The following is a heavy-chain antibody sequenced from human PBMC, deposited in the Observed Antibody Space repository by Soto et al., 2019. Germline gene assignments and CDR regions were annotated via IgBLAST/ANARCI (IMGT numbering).Heavy chain of an antibody. CDR1: GYTFTSYY. V-gene: IGHV1-46*01. CDR2: INHSGGST. CDR3: ARDDDTQGKYYYANSGYGMDV. J-gene: IGHJ6*02. D-gene: IGHD3-10*01. Sequence: GASVKVSCKASGYTFTSYYMHWVRQAPGQGLERMGKINHSGGSTNNAQKFQGRVTITADDSTSIVYMELSSLRSEDTAVYYCARDDDTQGKYYYANSGYGMDVWGQGTTVTVSS.